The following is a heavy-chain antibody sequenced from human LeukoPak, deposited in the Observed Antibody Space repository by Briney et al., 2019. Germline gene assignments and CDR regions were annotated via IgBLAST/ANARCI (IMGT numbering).Heavy chain of an antibody. D-gene: IGHD1-7*01. CDR1: GFTFKNHG. CDR3: ARDYWWNYDY. CDR2: ISKDGSDK. J-gene: IGHJ4*02. Sequence: PGGSLRLSCTASGFTFKNHGMHWVRQAPGKGLEWVAVISKDGSDKYYPGSVRGRFTISRDNSKNTIYLQMDSLRAEDTAIYYCARDYWWNYDYWGQGTLVTVSS. V-gene: IGHV3-30*19.